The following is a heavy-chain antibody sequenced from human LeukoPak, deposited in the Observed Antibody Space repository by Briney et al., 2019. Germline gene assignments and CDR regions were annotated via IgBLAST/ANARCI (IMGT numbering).Heavy chain of an antibody. D-gene: IGHD7-27*01. CDR2: ISHSGST. J-gene: IGHJ5*02. V-gene: IGHV4-4*02. CDR1: GDSISSHKW. Sequence: SETLSLTCTVSGDSISSHKWWWCWVRQPPGKGLEWIGEISHSGSTSYNPSLKSRVTIAADMSKNQFSLSLTSVTAADTAVYYCARDQGETNWGHNWFDPWGQGTLVTVSS. CDR3: ARDQGETNWGHNWFDP.